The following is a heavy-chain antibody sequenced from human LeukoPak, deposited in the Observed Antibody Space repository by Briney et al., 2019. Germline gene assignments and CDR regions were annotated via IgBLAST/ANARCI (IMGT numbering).Heavy chain of an antibody. V-gene: IGHV1-2*02. D-gene: IGHD3-3*01. Sequence: GASVTVSCKTSGFTFTGYYFHWMRQAPGQGLEWMGSIDANSGGTEYAQKFQGRVTMTRDTSLSTAYMEVTSLTSDDTAVYYCARDLFWTGYYYFDFWGQGTLVTVSS. J-gene: IGHJ4*02. CDR2: IDANSGGT. CDR3: ARDLFWTGYYYFDF. CDR1: GFTFTGYY.